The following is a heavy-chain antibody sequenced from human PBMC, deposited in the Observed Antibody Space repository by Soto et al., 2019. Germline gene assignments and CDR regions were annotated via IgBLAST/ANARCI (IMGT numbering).Heavy chain of an antibody. CDR2: ISSSSSYT. V-gene: IGHV3-11*06. J-gene: IGHJ6*02. CDR3: ARDQIGYSSSWYRGKYYYYGMDV. D-gene: IGHD6-13*01. CDR1: GFTFSDYY. Sequence: GGSLRLSCAASGFTFSDYYMSWIRQAPGKGLEWVSYISSSSSYTNYADSVKGRFTISRDNAKNSLYLQMNSLRAEDTAVYYCARDQIGYSSSWYRGKYYYYGMDVWGQGTTVTVSS.